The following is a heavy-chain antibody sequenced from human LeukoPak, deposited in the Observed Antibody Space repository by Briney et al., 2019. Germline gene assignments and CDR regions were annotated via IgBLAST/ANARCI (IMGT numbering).Heavy chain of an antibody. CDR2: VNHSGST. CDR1: GGAFGGYF. Sequence: PSETLSLTCSAYGGAFGGYFWSWIRQPPGEGLEWIGEVNHSGSTNYNPSLKSRVTISVDTSRTQFSLNLRSVTAADTAVYYCARGPPLAYYGTGGYYFFDYWGQGILLTVSP. V-gene: IGHV4-34*01. J-gene: IGHJ4*02. CDR3: ARGPPLAYYGTGGYYFFDY. D-gene: IGHD3-22*01.